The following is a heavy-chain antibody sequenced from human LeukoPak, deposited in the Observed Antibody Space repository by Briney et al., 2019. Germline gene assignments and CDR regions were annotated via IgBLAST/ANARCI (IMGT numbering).Heavy chain of an antibody. Sequence: PSETLSLTCTVSGGSISSSSYYWGWIRQPPGKGLEWIGSIYYSGSVYYNPSLKSRVTISVDTFNNHFSLRLSSVAAADTAVYYCASFYLPGAYYYYFGMDVWGQGTTVTVSS. CDR2: IYYSGSV. CDR3: ASFYLPGAYYYYFGMDV. D-gene: IGHD3-10*01. J-gene: IGHJ6*02. CDR1: GGSISSSSYY. V-gene: IGHV4-39*02.